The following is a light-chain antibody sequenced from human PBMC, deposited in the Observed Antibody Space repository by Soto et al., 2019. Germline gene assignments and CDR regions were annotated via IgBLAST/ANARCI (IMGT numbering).Light chain of an antibody. Sequence: QSALTQPASVSGSPGQSITISCTGTSSDVGAYNSVSWYQQHPGKAPKLMIYDVSNRPSGVSNRFSGSKSGNTASLTISGLQAEDEADYYCSSYTSSFVVFGGGTKLTVL. J-gene: IGLJ2*01. CDR3: SSYTSSFVV. CDR1: SSDVGAYNS. V-gene: IGLV2-14*01. CDR2: DVS.